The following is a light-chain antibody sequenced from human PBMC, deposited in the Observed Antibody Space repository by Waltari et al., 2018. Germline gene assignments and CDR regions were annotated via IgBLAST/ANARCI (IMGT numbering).Light chain of an antibody. Sequence: EIVLTQSPGTLSLSPGERATLSCRASQSVSRTLAWYQQKPGQAPRLLIYDASSRATGIPDRFSGSGSGTDFSLTISRLEPEDFAVYYCQKYGTLPATFGRGTMVEIK. CDR3: QKYGTLPAT. CDR2: DAS. J-gene: IGKJ1*01. CDR1: QSVSRT. V-gene: IGKV3-20*01.